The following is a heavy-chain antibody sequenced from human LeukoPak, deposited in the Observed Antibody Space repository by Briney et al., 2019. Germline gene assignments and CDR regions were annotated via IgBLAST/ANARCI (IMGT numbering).Heavy chain of an antibody. CDR2: IYYSGST. D-gene: IGHD2-2*01. V-gene: IGHV4-39*01. Sequence: PSETLSLTCAVSGGSISSSNWWSWVRQPPGKGLEWIGSIYYSGSTYYNPSLKSRVTISVDTSKNQFSLKLSSVTAADTAVYYCARRYCSSTSCYYFDYWGQGTLVTVSS. CDR3: ARRYCSSTSCYYFDY. J-gene: IGHJ4*02. CDR1: GGSISSSNW.